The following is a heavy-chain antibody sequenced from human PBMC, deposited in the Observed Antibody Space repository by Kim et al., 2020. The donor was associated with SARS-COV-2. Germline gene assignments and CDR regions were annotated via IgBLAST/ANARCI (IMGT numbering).Heavy chain of an antibody. CDR3: ATSYSSSSGRDY. CDR1: GGSISSSTYY. J-gene: IGHJ4*02. Sequence: SETLSLTCTVSGGSISSSTYYWGWVRQPPGKGLEWIGAIYYSGSTYYNPSLKRRVTISVDTSKNQFSLKLSSVTAADTAVYYCATSYSSSSGRDYWGQGTLVTVSS. CDR2: IYYSGST. D-gene: IGHD6-6*01. V-gene: IGHV4-39*01.